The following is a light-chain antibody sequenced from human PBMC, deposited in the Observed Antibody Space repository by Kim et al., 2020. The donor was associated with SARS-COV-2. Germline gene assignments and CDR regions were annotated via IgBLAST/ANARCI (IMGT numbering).Light chain of an antibody. Sequence: ASVGARVPITCRASQGISNYLAWYQQKPGKVPKLLIYAASTLQSGVPSRFSGSGSGTDFTLTISSLQPEDVATYYCQKYDSDPWTFGQGTKVDIK. V-gene: IGKV1-27*01. CDR1: QGISNY. CDR2: AAS. J-gene: IGKJ1*01. CDR3: QKYDSDPWT.